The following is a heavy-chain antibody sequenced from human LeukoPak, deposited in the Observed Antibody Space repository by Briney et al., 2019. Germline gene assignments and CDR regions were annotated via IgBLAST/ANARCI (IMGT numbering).Heavy chain of an antibody. CDR2: IIPILGIA. V-gene: IGHV1-69*04. CDR3: ARESRTSGYYYRPYFDY. Sequence: GASVKVSCKASGGTFSSHAISWVRQAPGQGLEWMGRIIPILGIANYAQKFQGRVTITADKSTSTAYMELSSLRSEDTAVYYCARESRTSGYYYRPYFDYWGQGTLVTVSS. J-gene: IGHJ4*02. CDR1: GGTFSSHA. D-gene: IGHD3-22*01.